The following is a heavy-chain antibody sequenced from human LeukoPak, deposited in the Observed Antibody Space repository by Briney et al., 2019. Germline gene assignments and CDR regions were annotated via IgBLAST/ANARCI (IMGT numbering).Heavy chain of an antibody. Sequence: GGSLRLSCAASGFTFSSYSMNWVRQAPGKGLGWVSSISSSSSYIYYADSVKGRFTISRDNAKNSLYLQMNSLRAEDTAVYYCAREGDEYYGSGSYKYWGQGTLVTVSS. D-gene: IGHD3-10*01. J-gene: IGHJ4*02. CDR3: AREGDEYYGSGSYKY. V-gene: IGHV3-21*01. CDR1: GFTFSSYS. CDR2: ISSSSSYI.